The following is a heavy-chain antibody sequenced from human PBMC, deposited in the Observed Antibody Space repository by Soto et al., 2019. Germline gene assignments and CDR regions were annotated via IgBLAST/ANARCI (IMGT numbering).Heavy chain of an antibody. CDR1: GFTFDDYA. CDR3: AKEDDTTAFDI. D-gene: IGHD1-1*01. J-gene: IGHJ3*02. Sequence: PGGSLRLSCAASGFTFDDYAMHWVRQAPGKGLEWVSGISWNSGSIGYADSVKGRFTISRDNAKNSLYLQMNSLRAEDTALYYCAKEDDTTAFDIWGQGTMVTVSS. V-gene: IGHV3-9*01. CDR2: ISWNSGSI.